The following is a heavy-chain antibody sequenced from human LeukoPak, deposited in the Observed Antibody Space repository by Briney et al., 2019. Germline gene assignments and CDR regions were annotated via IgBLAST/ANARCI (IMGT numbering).Heavy chain of an antibody. J-gene: IGHJ5*02. Sequence: EASVKVSCKASGGTFSSYAISWVRQAPGQGLEWMGGIIPIFGTANYAQKFQGRVTITADKSTSTAYMELSSLRSEDTAVYYCARVGGAAAGTWLHWFDPWGQGTLVTVSS. CDR3: ARVGGAAAGTWLHWFDP. CDR1: GGTFSSYA. D-gene: IGHD6-13*01. V-gene: IGHV1-69*06. CDR2: IIPIFGTA.